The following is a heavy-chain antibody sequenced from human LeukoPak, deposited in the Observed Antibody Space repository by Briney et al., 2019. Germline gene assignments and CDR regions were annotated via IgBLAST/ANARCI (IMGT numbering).Heavy chain of an antibody. V-gene: IGHV4-59*01. Sequence: SETLSLTCTVSGGSISSYYWSWIRQPPGKGLEWIGYIYYSGSTNYNPSLESRVTISVDTSKYQFSLKQRSMTAADTAVYYCARASRGNSDFDYWGQGTLVTVSS. D-gene: IGHD4-23*01. CDR3: ARASRGNSDFDY. J-gene: IGHJ4*02. CDR2: IYYSGST. CDR1: GGSISSYY.